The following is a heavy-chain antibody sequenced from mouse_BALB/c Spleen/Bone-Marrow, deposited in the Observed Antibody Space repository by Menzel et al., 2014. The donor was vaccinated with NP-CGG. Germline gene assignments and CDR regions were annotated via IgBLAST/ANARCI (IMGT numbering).Heavy chain of an antibody. Sequence: EVQGVESGGGLVKPGGSLKLSCAASGFTFSSYTMSWVRQTPEKRLEWVATISSGGSYTYYPDSVKGRFTISRDNAKNTLYLQMSSLKSEDTAMYYCTRDLYDGYYYYAMVYWGQGTSVTVSS. CDR1: GFTFSSYT. V-gene: IGHV5-6-4*01. CDR3: TRDLYDGYYYYAMVY. J-gene: IGHJ4*01. D-gene: IGHD2-3*01. CDR2: ISSGGSYT.